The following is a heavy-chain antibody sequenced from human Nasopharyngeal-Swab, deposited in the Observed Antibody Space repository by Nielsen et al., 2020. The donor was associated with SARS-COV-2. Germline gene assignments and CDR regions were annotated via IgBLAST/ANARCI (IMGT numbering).Heavy chain of an antibody. V-gene: IGHV3-7*03. D-gene: IGHD3-16*01. J-gene: IGHJ6*02. CDR3: ARAGPADRGRGSYYYGMDV. CDR2: IKQDGSEK. Sequence: GESLKISRAASGFTFSSYWMSWVRQAPGKVLEWVANIKQDGSEKYYVDSVKGRFTISRDNAKNSLYLQMNSLRAEDTAVYYCARAGPADRGRGSYYYGMDVWGQGTTVTVSS. CDR1: GFTFSSYW.